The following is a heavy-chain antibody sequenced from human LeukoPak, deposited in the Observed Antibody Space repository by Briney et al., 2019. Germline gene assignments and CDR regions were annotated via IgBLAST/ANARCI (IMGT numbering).Heavy chain of an antibody. V-gene: IGHV3-74*01. J-gene: IGHJ4*02. D-gene: IGHD3-3*01. CDR3: AKDHYWSIDY. Sequence: GGSLRLSCAASGFDFSSNWMHWVRHAPGQGLVWVSRIKGDGISTNYADSVKGRFTISRDVAKNTLYLQMNSLRAEGTGVYYCAKDHYWSIDYWGRGTLVTVSS. CDR2: IKGDGIST. CDR1: GFDFSSNW.